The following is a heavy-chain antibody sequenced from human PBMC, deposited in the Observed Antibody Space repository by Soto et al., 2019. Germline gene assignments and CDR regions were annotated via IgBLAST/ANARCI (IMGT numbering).Heavy chain of an antibody. J-gene: IGHJ6*03. V-gene: IGHV1-18*01. CDR2: ISAYNGNT. D-gene: IGHD6-19*01. Sequence: QDRLVQSGVEVKKPGASVRVSCKASGYSFTNYGITWVRQAPGQGCEWMGWISAYNGNTNYAQKFQGRVTLTTDASTSTGWLELRSLRSDDTAVYYCARDRGVAPPVAGNTHYYYYMDVWGKGTTVTVSS. CDR1: GYSFTNYG. CDR3: ARDRGVAPPVAGNTHYYYYMDV.